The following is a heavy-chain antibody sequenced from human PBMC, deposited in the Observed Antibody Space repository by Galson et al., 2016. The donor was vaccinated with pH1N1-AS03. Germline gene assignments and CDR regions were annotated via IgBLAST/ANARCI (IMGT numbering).Heavy chain of an antibody. V-gene: IGHV3-30*02. D-gene: IGHD6-13*01. CDR2: IRSDGSVK. Sequence: SLRLSCAASGFTFNRYGMHWVRQAPGKGLEWVAFIRSDGSVKYYEDSVKGRFAISRDNSNNTLSRQMNSLRPEDTAVYYCAKTVEYTSSWNPFDYWGQGTLVTVSS. J-gene: IGHJ4*02. CDR1: GFTFNRYG. CDR3: AKTVEYTSSWNPFDY.